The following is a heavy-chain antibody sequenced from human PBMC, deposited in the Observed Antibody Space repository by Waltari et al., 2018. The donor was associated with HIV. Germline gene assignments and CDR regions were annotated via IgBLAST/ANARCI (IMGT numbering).Heavy chain of an antibody. Sequence: QVQIVQSGAEVKQPGASVKLSCTASGYIFTTYAIHWVRQAPGERFEWMGWINAGNGNTKYSEKFQDRITITTDTSASTAYMELSSLRSEDTALYYCARDFTISGSFWFDSWGQGTLVTVSS. CDR1: GYIFTTYA. CDR3: ARDFTISGSFWFDS. V-gene: IGHV1-3*01. D-gene: IGHD3-10*01. CDR2: INAGNGNT. J-gene: IGHJ5*01.